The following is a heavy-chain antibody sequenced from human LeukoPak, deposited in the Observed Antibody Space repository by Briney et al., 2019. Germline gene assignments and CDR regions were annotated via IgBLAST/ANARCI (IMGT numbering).Heavy chain of an antibody. CDR2: IIPIFGTA. CDR3: ATLLGELSFLPD. V-gene: IGHV1-69*05. D-gene: IGHD3-16*02. J-gene: IGHJ4*02. Sequence: SVKVSCKASGGTFGSYAISWVRQAPGQGLEWMGGIIPIFGTANYAQKFQGRVTITTDESTSTAYMELSSLRSEDTAVYYCATLLGELSFLPDWGQGTLVTVSS. CDR1: GGTFGSYA.